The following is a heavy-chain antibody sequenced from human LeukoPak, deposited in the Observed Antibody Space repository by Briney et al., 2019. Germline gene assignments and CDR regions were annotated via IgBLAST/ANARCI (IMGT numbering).Heavy chain of an antibody. J-gene: IGHJ4*02. CDR2: IKSKIDGGTP. CDR3: ASISASVVGESFDY. D-gene: IGHD2-15*01. CDR1: GFTFRNAW. V-gene: IGHV3-15*01. Sequence: PGGSLRLSCAVSGFTFRNAWMSWVRQAPGKGLEWVGRIKSKIDGGTPDYAAPVKGSFTISRDDSKNRVDLQMNSLKTEDTAVYYCASISASVVGESFDYWGQGTQVTVSS.